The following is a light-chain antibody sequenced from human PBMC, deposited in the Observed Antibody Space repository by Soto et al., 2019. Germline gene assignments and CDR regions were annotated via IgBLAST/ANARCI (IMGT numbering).Light chain of an antibody. Sequence: QSALTQPPSASGSPGQSVTISCTGTSSDVGGYNYVSWYQQYPGKVPKLMIYEVNKRPSGVPDRFSGSKSGNTASLTVSGLRAEDEADYYCTSYAGGNNVFGTGTKLTVL. CDR3: TSYAGGNNV. J-gene: IGLJ1*01. V-gene: IGLV2-8*01. CDR2: EVN. CDR1: SSDVGGYNY.